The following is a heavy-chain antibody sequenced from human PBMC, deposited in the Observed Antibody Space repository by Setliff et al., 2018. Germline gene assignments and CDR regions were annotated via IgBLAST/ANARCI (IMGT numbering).Heavy chain of an antibody. CDR1: GGTFSSYG. Sequence: GASVKVSCKASGGTFSSYGISWVRQAPGQGLEWMGGTIPIFGTTDYAQKFQGRVTIITDESTSTAFMQLSSLRSEDTAVYYCVREGVDSRSSTDYRYYMDVWGKGTTVTVS. D-gene: IGHD3-22*01. J-gene: IGHJ6*03. V-gene: IGHV1-69*05. CDR3: VREGVDSRSSTDYRYYMDV. CDR2: TIPIFGTT.